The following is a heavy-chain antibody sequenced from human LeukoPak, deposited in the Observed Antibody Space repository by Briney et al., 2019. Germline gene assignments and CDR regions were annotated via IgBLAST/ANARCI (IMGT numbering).Heavy chain of an antibody. D-gene: IGHD2-2*02. CDR2: MNPNSGNT. Sequence: GASVKVSCKASGYTFTSYDINWVRLATGQGLEWMGWMNPNSGNTGYAQKFQGRVTMTRNTSISTAYMELSSLRSEDTAVYYCARDNTRGGGDWFDPWGQGTLVTVSS. CDR1: GYTFTSYD. V-gene: IGHV1-8*01. J-gene: IGHJ5*02. CDR3: ARDNTRGGGDWFDP.